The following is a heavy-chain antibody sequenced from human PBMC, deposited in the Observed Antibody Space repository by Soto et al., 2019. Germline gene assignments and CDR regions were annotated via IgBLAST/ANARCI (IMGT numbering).Heavy chain of an antibody. J-gene: IGHJ5*02. D-gene: IGHD3-10*01. CDR2: INTYNGNT. CDR3: ARGVGSGSYYNQYNWFDP. CDR1: GYTFTNYG. Sequence: ASVKVSCKASGYTFTNYGSSWVRQAPGQGLEWMEWINTYNGNTKYAQKFQGRVTMTTDTSTSTAYMELRSLRSDDTAVYYCARGVGSGSYYNQYNWFDPWGQGTLVTVSS. V-gene: IGHV1-18*01.